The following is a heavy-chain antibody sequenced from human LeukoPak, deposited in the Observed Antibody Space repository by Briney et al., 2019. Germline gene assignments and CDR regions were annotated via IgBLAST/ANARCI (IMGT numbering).Heavy chain of an antibody. V-gene: IGHV4-59*01. CDR2: IYYSGST. CDR1: GGSISSYY. J-gene: IGHJ4*02. Sequence: PSETLSLTCTVSGGSISSYYWSWIRQPPGKGLEWIGYIYYSGSTNYNPSLKSRVTISVDTSKNQFSLKLSSVTAADTAVYYCARASTGTTSRNFDYWGQGTLVTVSS. CDR3: ARASTGTTSRNFDY. D-gene: IGHD1-1*01.